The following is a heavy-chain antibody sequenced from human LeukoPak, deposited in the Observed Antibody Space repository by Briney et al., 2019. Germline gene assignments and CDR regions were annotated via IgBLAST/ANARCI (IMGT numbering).Heavy chain of an antibody. J-gene: IGHJ3*02. Sequence: GGSLRLSCAASGFTFSDYYMSWIRQAPGKGLEWVSYISSSGSTIYYADSVKGRFTISRDNAKNSLYLQMNSLRAEDTAVYYCASPDYYYDSSGYYHDAFDIWGQGTMVTVSS. CDR3: ASPDYYYDSSGYYHDAFDI. CDR2: ISSSGSTI. V-gene: IGHV3-11*04. CDR1: GFTFSDYY. D-gene: IGHD3-22*01.